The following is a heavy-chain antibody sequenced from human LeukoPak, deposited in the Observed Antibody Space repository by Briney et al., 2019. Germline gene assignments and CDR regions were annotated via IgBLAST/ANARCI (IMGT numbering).Heavy chain of an antibody. J-gene: IGHJ4*01. D-gene: IGHD6-19*01. CDR1: GFTFSSYW. CDR2: IKEDGSQK. CDR3: ERDKVSGGWTGSLFDY. V-gene: IGHV3-7*01. Sequence: PGGSLRLSCTTSGFTFSSYWMSWVRQAPGKGLEWVAHIKEDGSQKNYVDSVKGRITIPRDNAKNSLYLQMNSLTAEDTAVHYCERDKVSGGWTGSLFDYWGHGSLVTVSS.